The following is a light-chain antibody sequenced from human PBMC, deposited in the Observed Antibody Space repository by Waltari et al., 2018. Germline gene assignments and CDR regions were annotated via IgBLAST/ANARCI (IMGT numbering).Light chain of an antibody. CDR2: VKSDGSH. Sequence: QLVLTQSPSASASLGAPVNLTFSLSSGHSNYVTAWHQQQPEKGPRYLMKVKSDGSHSKGDGIPDRFSGSSSGAERHLTISSLQSEDEADYYCHTWGTGGDWVFGGGTKLTVL. CDR3: HTWGTGGDWV. V-gene: IGLV4-69*02. CDR1: SGHSNYV. J-gene: IGLJ3*02.